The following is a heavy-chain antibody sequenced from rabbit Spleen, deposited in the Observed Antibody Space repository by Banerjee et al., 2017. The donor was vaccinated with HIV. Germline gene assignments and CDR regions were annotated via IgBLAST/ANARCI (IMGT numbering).Heavy chain of an antibody. J-gene: IGHJ4*01. Sequence: QEQLVESGGGLVRPEGSLTLSCKAFGFTISGYWMNWVRQAPGKGLEWIGCIAAGSSGSTYYASWAKGRFTISKTSSTTVTLQMTSLTAADTATYFCARDYSGRYVGDALSLWGQGTLVTVS. V-gene: IGHV1S45*01. CDR2: IAAGSSGST. CDR3: ARDYSGRYVGDALSL. CDR1: GFTISGYW. D-gene: IGHD6-1*01.